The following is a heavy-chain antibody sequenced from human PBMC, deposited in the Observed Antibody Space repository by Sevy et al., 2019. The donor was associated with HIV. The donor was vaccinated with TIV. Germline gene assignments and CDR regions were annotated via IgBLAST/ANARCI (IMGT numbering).Heavy chain of an antibody. D-gene: IGHD3-10*01. Sequence: GGSLRLSCAASGFTFSNAWMSWVRQAPGKGLEWVGRIKSKTDGGTTDYAAPVKGRFTISRDDSKNTLYLQMNSLKTEDTAIYYGTTDSKKRGLSALLDYCGQGTLVTVSS. V-gene: IGHV3-15*01. CDR2: IKSKTDGGTT. J-gene: IGHJ4*02. CDR1: GFTFSNAW. CDR3: TTDSKKRGLSALLDY.